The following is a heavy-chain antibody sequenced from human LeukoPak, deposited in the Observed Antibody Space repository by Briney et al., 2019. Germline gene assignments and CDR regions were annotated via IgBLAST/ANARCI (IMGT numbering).Heavy chain of an antibody. Sequence: GGSLRLSCAASGFTFSSYAMHWVRQAPGKGLEWVAVISYDGSNKYYADSVKGRFTISRDNSKNTLYLQMNSLRAEDTAVYYCAREATLGSFDYWGQGTPVTVSS. CDR2: ISYDGSNK. CDR1: GFTFSSYA. V-gene: IGHV3-30-3*01. J-gene: IGHJ4*02. D-gene: IGHD5-12*01. CDR3: AREATLGSFDY.